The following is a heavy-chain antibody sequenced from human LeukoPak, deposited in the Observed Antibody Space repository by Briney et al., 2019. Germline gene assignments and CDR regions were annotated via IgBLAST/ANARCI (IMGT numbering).Heavy chain of an antibody. CDR3: ARDGERLRNYYDSSGYYSGQLDY. D-gene: IGHD3-22*01. Sequence: SETLSLTCSVSGGSTSSYYWSWVRQPPGKGLEWIGEIYHSGSTNYNPSLTSRVTISVDKSKNQFSLKLSSVTAADTAVYYCARDGERLRNYYDSSGYYSGQLDYWGQGTLVTVSS. V-gene: IGHV4-4*02. J-gene: IGHJ4*02. CDR2: IYHSGST. CDR1: GGSTSSYY.